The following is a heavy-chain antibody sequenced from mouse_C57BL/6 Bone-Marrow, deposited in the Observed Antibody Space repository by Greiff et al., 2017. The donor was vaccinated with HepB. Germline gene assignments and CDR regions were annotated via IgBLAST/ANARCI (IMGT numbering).Heavy chain of an antibody. CDR1: GFTFSDYG. CDR3: ARHPMTTVYWYFDV. J-gene: IGHJ1*03. V-gene: IGHV5-15*01. CDR2: ISNLAYSI. Sequence: EVMLVESGGGLVQPGGSLKLSCAASGFTFSDYGMAWVRQAPRKGPEWVAFISNLAYSIYYADTVTGRFTISRENAKNTLYLEMSSLRSEDTAMYYCARHPMTTVYWYFDVWGTGTTVTVSS. D-gene: IGHD1-2*01.